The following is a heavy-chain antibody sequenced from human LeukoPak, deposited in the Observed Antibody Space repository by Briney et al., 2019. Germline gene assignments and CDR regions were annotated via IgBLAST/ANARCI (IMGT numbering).Heavy chain of an antibody. Sequence: SETLSLTCAVYGGSFSGYYWSWIRQPPGKGLEWIGEINHSGSTNYNPSLKSRVTISVGTSKNQFSLKLSSVTAADTAVYYCARGLRGYSYGSRDYWGQGTLVTVSS. J-gene: IGHJ4*02. CDR3: ARGLRGYSYGSRDY. CDR2: INHSGST. V-gene: IGHV4-34*01. CDR1: GGSFSGYY. D-gene: IGHD5-18*01.